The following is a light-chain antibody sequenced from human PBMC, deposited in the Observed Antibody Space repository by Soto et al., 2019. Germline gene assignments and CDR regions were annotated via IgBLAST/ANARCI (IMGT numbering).Light chain of an antibody. Sequence: QSALTQPASVSGSPGQSITISCTGTSSDVGGYNYVSWYQQHPGKAPKLMIYDVSNRPSGFSNRFSGSKSGNTASLTISGLHAEDEADYYCNSYTSSSTLVVFGGGTKLTVL. CDR3: NSYTSSSTLVV. V-gene: IGLV2-14*01. CDR2: DVS. J-gene: IGLJ2*01. CDR1: SSDVGGYNY.